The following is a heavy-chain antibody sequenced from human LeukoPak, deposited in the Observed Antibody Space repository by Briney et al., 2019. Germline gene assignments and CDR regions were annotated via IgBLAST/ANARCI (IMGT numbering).Heavy chain of an antibody. V-gene: IGHV3-66*01. Sequence: GGSLRLSCAASGFTVSSSYMSWVRQAPGKGLECVSVIYSGGSTYYADSVKGRFTISRDTSKYTLYLQMNSLRAEDTAVYYCARDEKGVWFDPWGQGTLVTVSS. CDR3: ARDEKGVWFDP. J-gene: IGHJ5*02. CDR1: GFTVSSSY. CDR2: IYSGGST.